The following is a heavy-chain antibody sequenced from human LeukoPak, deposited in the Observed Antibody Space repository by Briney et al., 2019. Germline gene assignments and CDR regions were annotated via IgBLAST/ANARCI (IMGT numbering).Heavy chain of an antibody. Sequence: GGSLRLSCAASGFTFSSYSMNWVRQAPGKGLEWVSSISSSSSYIYYADSVKGRFTISRDNAKNSLYLQMNNLRAEDTAVYYCARDYYDSSGYSRIFDYWGQGTLVTVSS. V-gene: IGHV3-21*01. D-gene: IGHD3-22*01. CDR2: ISSSSSYI. J-gene: IGHJ4*02. CDR3: ARDYYDSSGYSRIFDY. CDR1: GFTFSSYS.